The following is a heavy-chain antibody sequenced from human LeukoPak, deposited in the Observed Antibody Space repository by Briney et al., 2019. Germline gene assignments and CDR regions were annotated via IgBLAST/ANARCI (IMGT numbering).Heavy chain of an antibody. CDR2: IYSTGST. Sequence: SETLSLTCTVSGGSISRYYWSWIRQPPGKGLEWIGYIYSTGSTNYNPSLKSRVTISVDTSKNQFSLKLSSVTAADTAVYYCARLVRTYYYDSSGYYWDYWGQGTLVTVSS. V-gene: IGHV4-59*08. J-gene: IGHJ4*02. D-gene: IGHD3-22*01. CDR1: GGSISRYY. CDR3: ARLVRTYYYDSSGYYWDY.